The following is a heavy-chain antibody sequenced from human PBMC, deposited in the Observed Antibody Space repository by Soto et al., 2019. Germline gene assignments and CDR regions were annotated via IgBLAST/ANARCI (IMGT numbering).Heavy chain of an antibody. V-gene: IGHV4-31*03. J-gene: IGHJ4*02. CDR1: GGSTTGGGYY. Sequence: SETLSLTCTVSGGSTTGGGYYWSWIRQHPGKGLEWLGYIYDSGSTFYNPSLKSRITLSVDTSKNQFSLKLSSVTVADTAVHFCARKQAGYFYGIDYWGQGTLVTVSS. D-gene: IGHD3-10*01. CDR2: IYDSGST. CDR3: ARKQAGYFYGIDY.